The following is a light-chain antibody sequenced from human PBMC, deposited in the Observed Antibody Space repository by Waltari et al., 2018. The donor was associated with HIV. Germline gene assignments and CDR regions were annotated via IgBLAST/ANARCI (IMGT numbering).Light chain of an antibody. Sequence: IVMTQTPPSLSVTPGQAASISCKSSETLLHSDGKTYFYWYVQKTGLPPQLLFYEVSKRFAGVQNRFCGSVSGTDVTLILGRVEAEDVDIYYCMHSAQFPVTFGGGTKVEI. CDR2: EVS. V-gene: IGKV2D-29*01. CDR3: MHSAQFPVT. CDR1: ETLLHSDGKTY. J-gene: IGKJ4*01.